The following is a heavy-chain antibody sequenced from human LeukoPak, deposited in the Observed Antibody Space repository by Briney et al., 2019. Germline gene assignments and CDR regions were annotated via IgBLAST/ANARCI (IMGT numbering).Heavy chain of an antibody. CDR1: GGSISSGSYY. CDR2: IYTSGST. J-gene: IGHJ6*03. D-gene: IGHD3-16*01. V-gene: IGHV4-61*02. Sequence: SSQTLSLICTVSGGSISSGSYYWSWIRQPAGKGLEWIGRIYTSGSTNYNPSLKSRVTISVDTSKSQFSLKLSSVTAADTAVYYCARVGGGYYYYYMDVWGKGTTVTVSS. CDR3: ARVGGGYYYYYMDV.